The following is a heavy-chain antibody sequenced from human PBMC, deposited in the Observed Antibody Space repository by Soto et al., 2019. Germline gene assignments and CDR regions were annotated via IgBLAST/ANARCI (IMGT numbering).Heavy chain of an antibody. CDR2: IYYSGST. V-gene: IGHV4-30-4*01. CDR1: GGSISSGDYY. D-gene: IGHD6-6*01. J-gene: IGHJ4*02. Sequence: SETLSLTCTVSGGSISSGDYYWSWIRQPPGKGLEWIGYIYYSGSTYYNPSLKSRVTISVDTSKNQFSLKLSSVTAADTAVYYCARQPKGMAARPGVDYWGQGTLVTVSS. CDR3: ARQPKGMAARPGVDY.